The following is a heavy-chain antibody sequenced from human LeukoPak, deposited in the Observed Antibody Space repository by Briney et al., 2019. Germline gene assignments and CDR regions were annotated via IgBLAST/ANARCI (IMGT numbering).Heavy chain of an antibody. CDR1: GDSISSYY. D-gene: IGHD4-17*01. J-gene: IGHJ3*01. Sequence: SETLSLTCTVSGDSISSYYWSWIRQPPGKGLEWIAYISYSGSSNYNPSLKSRVTISVDTSKNQFSLKLTSVTAADTAVYYCARDAVSGTPAFDVWGQGTMVTVSS. CDR2: ISYSGSS. V-gene: IGHV4-59*01. CDR3: ARDAVSGTPAFDV.